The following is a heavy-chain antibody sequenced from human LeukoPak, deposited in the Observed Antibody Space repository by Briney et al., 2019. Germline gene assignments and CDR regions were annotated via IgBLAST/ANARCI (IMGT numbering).Heavy chain of an antibody. CDR2: IIPIFGTA. J-gene: IGHJ6*03. Sequence: GASVKVSCKASGGTFSSYAISWVRQAPGQGLEWMGGIIPIFGTANYAQKFQGRVTITTDESTSTAYMELSSLRSEDTAVYYCARGNYGGNSGLLGYYYYMDVWGKGTTVTVSS. CDR3: ARGNYGGNSGLLGYYYYMDV. CDR1: GGTFSSYA. V-gene: IGHV1-69*05. D-gene: IGHD4-23*01.